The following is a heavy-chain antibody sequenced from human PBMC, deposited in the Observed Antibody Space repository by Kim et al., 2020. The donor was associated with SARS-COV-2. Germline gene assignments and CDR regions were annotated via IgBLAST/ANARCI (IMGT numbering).Heavy chain of an antibody. J-gene: IGHJ4*02. Sequence: GGSLRLSCAASGFTFSDYSVNWVRLTPGKGLEWVSSIIDSSTYIYYADSVKGRFTISRDDAKNSVYLQMNILRAEDTAVYYCAGDQFYCRGSTCIHNYLDEGGKGTLVAVSA. CDR3: AGDQFYCRGSTCIHNYLDE. CDR2: IIDSSTYI. D-gene: IGHD2-15*01. V-gene: IGHV3-21*01. CDR1: GFTFSDYS.